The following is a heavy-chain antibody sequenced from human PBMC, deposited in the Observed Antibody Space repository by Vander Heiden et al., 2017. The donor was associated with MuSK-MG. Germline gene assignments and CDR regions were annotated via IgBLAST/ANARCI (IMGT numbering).Heavy chain of an antibody. D-gene: IGHD3-3*01. Sequence: QVQLVESGGGVVQPGRSLRLSCAASGFTFSRYGMHWVRQAPGKGLEWLAGISYDGSNEYYADSVKGRFTISRDNSKNTLYLQMNSLRPEDAAVYYCAKGPKVGGGAYYYDIDVWGQGTTVTVSS. CDR2: ISYDGSNE. CDR1: GFTFSRYG. CDR3: AKGPKVGGGAYYYDIDV. J-gene: IGHJ6*02. V-gene: IGHV3-30*18.